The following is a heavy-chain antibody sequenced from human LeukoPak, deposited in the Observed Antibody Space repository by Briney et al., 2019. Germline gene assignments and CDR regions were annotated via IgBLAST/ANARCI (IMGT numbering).Heavy chain of an antibody. CDR1: GFIFSAYA. CDR3: ADCGGTVTPSSFDS. V-gene: IGHV3-23*01. D-gene: IGHD3-16*01. Sequence: GGSLRLSCAASGFIFSAYAMRWVRQAPGKGLEWVSGIRAGGDNTYSADSVRGRFTISRDNCKNTLYLQMNSLRAEDTAVSESADCGGTVTPSSFDSWGLGTLVTVSS. CDR2: IRAGGDNT. J-gene: IGHJ4*02.